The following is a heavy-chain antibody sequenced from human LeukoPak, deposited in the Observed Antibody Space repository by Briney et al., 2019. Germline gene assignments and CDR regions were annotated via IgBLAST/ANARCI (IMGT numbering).Heavy chain of an antibody. D-gene: IGHD5-18*01. V-gene: IGHV4-59*01. CDR1: GGPFSGYY. J-gene: IGHJ4*02. Sequence: SETLSLTCAVYGGPFSGYYWSWIRQPPGKGLEWIGYIYYNGDTNYNPSLKSRVIISIDTSSNQFSLRLNSMTAADTAVYYCARVLRAASWRSYDYWGQGSLVTVSS. CDR2: IYYNGDT. CDR3: ARVLRAASWRSYDY.